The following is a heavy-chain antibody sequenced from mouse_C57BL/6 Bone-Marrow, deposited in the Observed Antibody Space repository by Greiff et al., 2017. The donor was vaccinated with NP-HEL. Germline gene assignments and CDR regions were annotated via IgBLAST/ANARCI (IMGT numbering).Heavy chain of an antibody. CDR2: FYPGSGSI. J-gene: IGHJ3*01. CDR1: GYTFTEYT. Sequence: VQLQQSGAELVKPGASVKLSCKASGYTFTEYTIHWVKQRSGQGLEWIGWFYPGSGSIKYNEKFKDKATLTADKSSSTVSMELSRVTSEDSTVYFCAMHEGYYYGSSPFAYWGQGTLVTVSA. V-gene: IGHV1-62-2*01. CDR3: AMHEGYYYGSSPFAY. D-gene: IGHD1-1*01.